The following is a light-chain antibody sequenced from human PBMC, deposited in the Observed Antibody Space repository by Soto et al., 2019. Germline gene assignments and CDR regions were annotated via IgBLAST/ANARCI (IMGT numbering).Light chain of an antibody. CDR1: QGIRSG. V-gene: IGKV1-6*01. CDR3: LQDYNYPPT. Sequence: IQMTQSPSTLSASVGDRVTVTCRASQGIRSGLGWYQQKPGKAPKLLIYAASSLQSGVPSRFSGSGSGTDFTLTISSLQPEDFATYYCLQDYNYPPTFGQGTRLEIK. CDR2: AAS. J-gene: IGKJ5*01.